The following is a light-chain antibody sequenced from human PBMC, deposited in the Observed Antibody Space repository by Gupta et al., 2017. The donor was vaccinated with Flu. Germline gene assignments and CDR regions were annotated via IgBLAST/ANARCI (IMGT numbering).Light chain of an antibody. J-gene: IGLJ3*02. Sequence: QSALTQPASVSGSPGQSITISCTGTSSDVGAYNYVSWYQRHPGKAPKLVIYEVNNRPSGVSNRFSGSKSGNTAFLTISGIQAEDEADYYCTSYTSSSIPWVFGGGTKLTVL. CDR2: EVN. CDR1: SSDVGAYNY. CDR3: TSYTSSSIPWV. V-gene: IGLV2-14*01.